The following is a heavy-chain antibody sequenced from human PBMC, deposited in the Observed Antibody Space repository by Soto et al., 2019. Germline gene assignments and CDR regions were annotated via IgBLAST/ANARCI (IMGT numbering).Heavy chain of an antibody. CDR2: IIPIFGKS. D-gene: IGHD5-18*01. CDR1: GGTFSSYA. CDR3: ERDDVDTAMPYGMDV. Sequence: QVQLVQSGAEVKKPGSSVKVSCKASGGTFSSYAISWVRQAPGQGLEWMGGIIPIFGKSNYAQKFQVRVTITADESKSTAYMELSSLRSEDTAVYYCERDDVDTAMPYGMDVWGQGTTVTVSS. V-gene: IGHV1-69*12. J-gene: IGHJ6*02.